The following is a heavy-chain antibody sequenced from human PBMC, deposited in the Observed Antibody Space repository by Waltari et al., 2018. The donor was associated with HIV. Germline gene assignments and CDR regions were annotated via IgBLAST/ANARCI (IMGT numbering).Heavy chain of an antibody. CDR1: GFTFRNFW. J-gene: IGHJ6*02. CDR2: IKQDGSEK. V-gene: IGHV3-7*01. Sequence: EVQLVESGGGLVQPGGSLRLSCAASGFTFRNFWMSWVRQAPGKGREWWANIKQDGSEKYYVDSVKGRVTISRDNAKNSLYLQMNSLRAEDTAVYYCASPSIRAGMDVWGQGTTVTVSS. D-gene: IGHD2-2*02. CDR3: ASPSIRAGMDV.